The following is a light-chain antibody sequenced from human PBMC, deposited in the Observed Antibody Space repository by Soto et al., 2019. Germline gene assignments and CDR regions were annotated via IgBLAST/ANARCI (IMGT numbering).Light chain of an antibody. CDR3: QQYNDWWT. Sequence: EIVMTQSQTTLSVSPGESATLSCRASQSVSNNLTWYQQKPGQPPRLLIYGASTRATGVPGRFSGSGSGTEFTLTISSLQSEDFAVYYCQQYNDWWTFGQGTNVDIK. J-gene: IGKJ1*01. CDR2: GAS. V-gene: IGKV3-15*01. CDR1: QSVSNN.